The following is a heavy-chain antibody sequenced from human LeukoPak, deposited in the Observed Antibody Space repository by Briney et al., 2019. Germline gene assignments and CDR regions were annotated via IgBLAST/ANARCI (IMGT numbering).Heavy chain of an antibody. J-gene: IGHJ4*02. CDR3: ARGPHGRIYDILTGFDY. Sequence: ASVKVSCKASGYTFTSYDINWVRQATGQGLEWMGWMNPNSGNTGYAQKFQGRVTMTRNTSISTAYMELSSLRSEDTAAYYCARGPHGRIYDILTGFDYWGQGTLVTVSS. V-gene: IGHV1-8*01. CDR2: MNPNSGNT. CDR1: GYTFTSYD. D-gene: IGHD3-9*01.